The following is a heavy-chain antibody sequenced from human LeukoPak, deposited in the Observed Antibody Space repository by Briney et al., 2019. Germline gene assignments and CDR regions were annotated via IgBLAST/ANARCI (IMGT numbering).Heavy chain of an antibody. J-gene: IGHJ4*02. Sequence: GASVKVSCKASGYTFTSYDINWVRQATGRGLEWMGWMNPNSGNTGYAQKFQGRVTVTRNTSISTAYMELSSLRSEDTAVYYCARGRGGGATSRDDYWGQGTLVTVSS. D-gene: IGHD1-26*01. CDR1: GYTFTSYD. V-gene: IGHV1-8*03. CDR3: ARGRGGGATSRDDY. CDR2: MNPNSGNT.